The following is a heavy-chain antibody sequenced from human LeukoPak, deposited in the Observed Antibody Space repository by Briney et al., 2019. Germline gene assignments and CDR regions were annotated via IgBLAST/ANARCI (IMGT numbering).Heavy chain of an antibody. CDR3: ARDFAAAETYYYYYYGMDV. D-gene: IGHD6-13*01. CDR2: ISSSSSTI. CDR1: GFTFSSYS. J-gene: IGHJ6*02. V-gene: IGHV3-48*04. Sequence: GGSMRLSCAASGFTFSSYSMNWVRQAPGKGLEWVSYISSSSSTIYYADSVKGRFTISRDNAKNSLYLQMNSLRAEDTAVYYCARDFAAAETYYYYYYGMDVWGQGTTVTVSS.